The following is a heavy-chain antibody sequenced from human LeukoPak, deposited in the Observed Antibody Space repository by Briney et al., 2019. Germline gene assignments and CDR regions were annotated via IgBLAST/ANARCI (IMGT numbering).Heavy chain of an antibody. V-gene: IGHV3-23*01. CDR3: ALRGYSYGYPPWGMDV. D-gene: IGHD5-18*01. CDR1: GFTFSSYA. CDR2: ISGSGGST. J-gene: IGHJ6*02. Sequence: GGSLRLSCAASGFTFSSYAMSWVRQAPGKGLEWVSAISGSGGSTYCADSVKGRFTISRDNSKNTLYLQMNSLRAEDTAVYYCALRGYSYGYPPWGMDVWGQGTTVTVSS.